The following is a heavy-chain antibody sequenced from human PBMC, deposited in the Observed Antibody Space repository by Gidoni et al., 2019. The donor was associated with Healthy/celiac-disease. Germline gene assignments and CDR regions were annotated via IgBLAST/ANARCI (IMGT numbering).Heavy chain of an antibody. V-gene: IGHV1-69*01. CDR2: IIPIFSTA. D-gene: IGHD2-21*02. CDR3: ARGGAYCGGDCYSVAAN. J-gene: IGHJ4*02. CDR1: GGTFSSYA. Sequence: QVQLVQSGAEVKKPGASVKVYCRASGGTFSSYAISWVRHAPGQGLEWMGGIIPIFSTANYAQKFQGRVTITANESTSTAYMKLSSLRSKDTAVYYCARGGAYCGGDCYSVAANWGQGTLVTVSS.